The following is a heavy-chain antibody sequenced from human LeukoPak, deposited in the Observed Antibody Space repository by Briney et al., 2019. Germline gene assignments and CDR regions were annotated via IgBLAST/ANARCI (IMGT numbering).Heavy chain of an antibody. Sequence: GGSLRLSCAASGFTFSSYAMHWVRQAPGKGLEWLAFIRYDGSNEYYADSVKGRFTISRDYFKNTLYLQMNSLRIEDTAVYYCARGGRSVIRGSQATFDIWGQGTMVTVSS. J-gene: IGHJ3*02. D-gene: IGHD3-10*01. CDR1: GFTFSSYA. CDR3: ARGGRSVIRGSQATFDI. CDR2: IRYDGSNE. V-gene: IGHV3-30*02.